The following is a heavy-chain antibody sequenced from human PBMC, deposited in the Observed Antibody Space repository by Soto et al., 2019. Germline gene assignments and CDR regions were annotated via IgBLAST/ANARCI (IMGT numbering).Heavy chain of an antibody. D-gene: IGHD6-13*01. Sequence: SETLSLTCAVSGGSISSSNWWSWVRQPPGKGLEWIGEIYHSGSTNYNPSLKSRVTISVDKSKNQFSLKLSSVTAADTAVYYCASRFSSSWYSNWFDPWGQGTLVTVS. CDR1: GGSISSSNW. CDR2: IYHSGST. CDR3: ASRFSSSWYSNWFDP. V-gene: IGHV4-4*02. J-gene: IGHJ5*02.